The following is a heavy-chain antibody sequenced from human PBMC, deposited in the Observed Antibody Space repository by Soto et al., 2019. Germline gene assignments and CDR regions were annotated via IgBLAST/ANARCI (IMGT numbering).Heavy chain of an antibody. J-gene: IGHJ4*02. CDR2: IHYSGTT. V-gene: IGHV4-59*01. Sequence: SETLSLTCTVSGTSISSYYWSWIRQPPGKGLEWIANIHYSGTTNYNPSLASRVTLSVDTSKNQFSLKMTSVTAADRAMYFCARYNSYAIDNWGRGTLLTVST. CDR3: ARYNSYAIDN. D-gene: IGHD2-8*01. CDR1: GTSISSYY.